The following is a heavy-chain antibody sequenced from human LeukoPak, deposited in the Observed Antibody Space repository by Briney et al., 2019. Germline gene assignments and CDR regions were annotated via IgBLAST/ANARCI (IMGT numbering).Heavy chain of an antibody. J-gene: IGHJ4*02. CDR1: GFSFTNFW. CDR2: IHPEGNEK. Sequence: GGSLRLSCAVSGFSFTNFWMSWVRQAPGRGLEWVANIHPEGNEKYHVESVKGRFTISRDNTKNLLFLQMNGLRVGDTAVYYCARGDAFSGDHWGQGTLVTVSS. V-gene: IGHV3-7*04. CDR3: ARGDAFSGDH.